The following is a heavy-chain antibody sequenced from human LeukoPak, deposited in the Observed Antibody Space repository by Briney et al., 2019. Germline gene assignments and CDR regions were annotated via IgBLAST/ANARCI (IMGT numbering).Heavy chain of an antibody. CDR1: RFTFSTYS. CDR3: AKVGGSGWFFDY. J-gene: IGHJ4*02. CDR2: ISSGSITI. D-gene: IGHD6-19*01. V-gene: IGHV3-48*04. Sequence: GGSLRLSCATSRFTFSTYSMNWVRQAPGKGLEWVSFISSGSITIHYADSVEGRFTISRDDAENSLYLQMNSLRAEDTAVYYCAKVGGSGWFFDYWGQGTLVTVSS.